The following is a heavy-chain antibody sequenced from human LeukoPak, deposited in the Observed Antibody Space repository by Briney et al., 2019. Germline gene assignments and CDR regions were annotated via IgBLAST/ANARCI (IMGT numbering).Heavy chain of an antibody. CDR3: AKDISSGWYPPGGFDY. Sequence: GGSLRLSCAASGFTFSSYVMTWVRQAPGKGLEWVSGISWNSGSIGYADSVKGRFTISRDNAKNSLYLQMNSLRAEDTALYYCAKDISSGWYPPGGFDYWGQGTLVTVSS. CDR1: GFTFSSYV. D-gene: IGHD6-19*01. J-gene: IGHJ4*02. V-gene: IGHV3-9*01. CDR2: ISWNSGSI.